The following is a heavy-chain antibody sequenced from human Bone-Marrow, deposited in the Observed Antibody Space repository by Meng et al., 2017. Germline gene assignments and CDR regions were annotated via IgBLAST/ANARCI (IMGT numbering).Heavy chain of an antibody. CDR3: ARGAKFTPPKPNWFDP. Sequence: ASVKVSCKASGHTFTSYAMHWVRQAPGQRLEWMGWINAGNGNTKYSQKFQGRVTITRDTSASTAYMELSSLRSEDTAVYYCARGAKFTPPKPNWFDPWGQGTLVTVSS. D-gene: IGHD1-14*01. CDR2: INAGNGNT. CDR1: GHTFTSYA. V-gene: IGHV1-3*01. J-gene: IGHJ5*02.